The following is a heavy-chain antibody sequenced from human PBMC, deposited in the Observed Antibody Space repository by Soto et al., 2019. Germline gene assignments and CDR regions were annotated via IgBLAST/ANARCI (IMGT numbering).Heavy chain of an antibody. CDR3: ARDLQALRALPCDNYMDV. CDR1: GFTLSDYA. CDR2: VANADIG. V-gene: IGHV3-11*01. Sequence: QVQLVESGGGLVKPGGSLRLSCAASGFTLSDYAMSWIRQAPGKGLEWVSYVANADIGYYIDSVKGRFTSSRDDAQNSLYLHMDSLRADDTAVYYCARDLQALRALPCDNYMDVWGQGTTVIVS. D-gene: IGHD1-1*01. J-gene: IGHJ6*02.